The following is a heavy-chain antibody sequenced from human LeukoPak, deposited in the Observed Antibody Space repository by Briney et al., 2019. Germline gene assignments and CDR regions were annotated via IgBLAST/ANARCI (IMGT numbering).Heavy chain of an antibody. Sequence: SETLSLTCTVAGGSITSYYWSWVRQSAGKGLEWVGRIYITGRTTYNPSLKARVTMSLDTSKNQFSLKLSSVTAADTAVYYCARDSGTTVEVKFDPWGQGTLVTVSS. D-gene: IGHD4-23*01. CDR1: GGSITSYY. J-gene: IGHJ5*02. CDR2: IYITGRT. CDR3: ARDSGTTVEVKFDP. V-gene: IGHV4-4*07.